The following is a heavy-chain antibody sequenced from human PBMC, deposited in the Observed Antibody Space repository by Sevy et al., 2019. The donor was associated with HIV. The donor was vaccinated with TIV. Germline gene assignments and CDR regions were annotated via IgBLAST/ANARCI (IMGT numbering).Heavy chain of an antibody. CDR2: ISYNGNYT. CDR1: GFTFSRYA. V-gene: IGHV3-30-3*01. D-gene: IGHD3-3*01. CDR3: ARDAGATNSGDYIWAFDY. Sequence: GESLKISCAASGFTFSRYAMHWVRQAPGKGLEWLGPISYNGNYTYYEDSVKGRFTISRDNSKNTLYLQMNSLRAEDTAVYYCARDAGATNSGDYIWAFDYWGQGTLVTVSS. J-gene: IGHJ4*02.